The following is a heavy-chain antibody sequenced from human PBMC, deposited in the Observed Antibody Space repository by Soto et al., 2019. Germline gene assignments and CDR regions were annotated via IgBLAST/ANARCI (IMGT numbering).Heavy chain of an antibody. D-gene: IGHD6-19*01. Sequence: GASVKVSCKASGYTFTSYGISWVRQAPRQGLEWMGWISAYNGNTNYAQKLQGRVTMTTDTSTSTAYMELRSLRSDDTAVYYCARDRVAGTEYYYYYGMDVWGQGTTVTVSS. V-gene: IGHV1-18*04. J-gene: IGHJ6*02. CDR3: ARDRVAGTEYYYYYGMDV. CDR1: GYTFTSYG. CDR2: ISAYNGNT.